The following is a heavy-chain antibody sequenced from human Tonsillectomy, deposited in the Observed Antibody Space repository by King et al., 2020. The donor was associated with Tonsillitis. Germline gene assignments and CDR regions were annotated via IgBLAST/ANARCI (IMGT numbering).Heavy chain of an antibody. J-gene: IGHJ4*02. D-gene: IGHD3-10*02. V-gene: IGHV3-21*01. CDR2: ISSRGDYI. CDR1: GFTFSTYS. CDR3: ARGEVFGDLLFAVDY. Sequence: QLVQSGGGLVKPGGSLRLSCAASGFTFSTYSMNWVRQAPGKGLEWVSFISSRGDYIYYADSLKGRFTISRDNAKNSLYLQMNSLRADDTAVYYCARGEVFGDLLFAVDYWGQGTLVTVSS.